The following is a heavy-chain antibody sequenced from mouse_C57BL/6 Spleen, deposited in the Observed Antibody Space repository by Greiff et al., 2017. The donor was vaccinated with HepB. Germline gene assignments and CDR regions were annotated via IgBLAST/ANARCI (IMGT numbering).Heavy chain of an antibody. Sequence: QVQLQQSGAELVRPGTSVKMSCKASGYTFTNYWIGWAKQRPGHGLEWIGDIYPGGGYTNYNEKFKGKATLTADKSSSTAYMQFSSLTSEDSAIYYCARREGDGGFAYWGQGTLVTVSA. CDR3: ARREGDGGFAY. D-gene: IGHD3-3*01. CDR2: IYPGGGYT. CDR1: GYTFTNYW. V-gene: IGHV1-63*01. J-gene: IGHJ3*01.